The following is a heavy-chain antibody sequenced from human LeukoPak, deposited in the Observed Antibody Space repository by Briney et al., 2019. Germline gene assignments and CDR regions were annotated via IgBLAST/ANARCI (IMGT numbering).Heavy chain of an antibody. CDR3: AGLIRPGGFDP. CDR1: GASISSSTDY. D-gene: IGHD1-14*01. Sequence: SETLSLTCTVSGASISSSTDYWGWIRQPPGKGLEWIANIYYSGSTYYNPSLKSRVTISVDTSKNQFSLKLSSVTAADTAVYYGAGLIRPGGFDPWGQGPLVTVSS. V-gene: IGHV4-39*01. J-gene: IGHJ5*02. CDR2: IYYSGST.